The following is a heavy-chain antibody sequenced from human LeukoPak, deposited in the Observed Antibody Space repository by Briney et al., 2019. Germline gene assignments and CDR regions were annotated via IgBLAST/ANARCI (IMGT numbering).Heavy chain of an antibody. CDR1: GYSFTSYW. V-gene: IGHV5-51*01. CDR3: ARRRYYYDTSGPLFDI. Sequence: GESLKISCKGSGYSFTSYWIAWVRQMPGKGLEWMGIIYPADPDTKYSPSFQGQVTISADNSIGTAYLQWSSLKASDTAMYYCARRRYYYDTSGPLFDIWGQGTTVTVSS. D-gene: IGHD3-22*01. CDR2: IYPADPDT. J-gene: IGHJ3*02.